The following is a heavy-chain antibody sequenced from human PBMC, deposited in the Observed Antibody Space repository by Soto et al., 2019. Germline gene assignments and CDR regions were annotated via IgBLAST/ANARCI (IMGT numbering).Heavy chain of an antibody. CDR1: GYTFTSYG. CDR2: IGAYNGNT. CDR3: ARVPLPAAPAWDWFDP. J-gene: IGHJ5*02. V-gene: IGHV1-18*01. Sequence: QVQLVQSGAEVKKPGASVKVSCKASGYTFTSYGISWVRQAPGQGLEWMGWIGAYNGNTNYAQKLQGRVTMTTDTSTSTAYMELRSLRSDDAAVYYCARVPLPAAPAWDWFDPWGQGTLVTVSS. D-gene: IGHD2-2*01.